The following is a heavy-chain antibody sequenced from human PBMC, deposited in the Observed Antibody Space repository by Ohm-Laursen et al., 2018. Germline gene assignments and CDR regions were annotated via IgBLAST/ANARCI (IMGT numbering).Heavy chain of an antibody. CDR1: GGSISSYY. D-gene: IGHD2-2*02. J-gene: IGHJ4*02. CDR3: ARHTEEIYGFDY. V-gene: IGHV4-59*08. Sequence: GTLSLTCTVSGGSISSYYWSWIRQPPGKGLEWIGYIYYSGSTNYNPSLKSRVTISVDTSKNQFSLRRGSVTAADTAVYYCARHTEEIYGFDYWGQGTLVTVSS. CDR2: IYYSGST.